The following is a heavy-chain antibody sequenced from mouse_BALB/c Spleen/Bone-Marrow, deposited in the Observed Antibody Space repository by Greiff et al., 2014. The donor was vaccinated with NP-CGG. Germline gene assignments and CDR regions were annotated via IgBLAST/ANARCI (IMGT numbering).Heavy chain of an antibody. V-gene: IGHV1-14*01. Sequence: EVNLVESGPELVKPGASVKMSCKASGYTFTSYAVHWVKQKPGQGLEWIGNINPYNDDTMYNEKFKGKATLTSDKSSSTAYMELSSLTSEDAAVYYCARSLYGYGWYFDVWGARTTVPVPS. J-gene: IGHJ1*01. CDR2: INPYNDDT. D-gene: IGHD2-2*01. CDR3: ARSLYGYGWYFDV. CDR1: GYTFTSYA.